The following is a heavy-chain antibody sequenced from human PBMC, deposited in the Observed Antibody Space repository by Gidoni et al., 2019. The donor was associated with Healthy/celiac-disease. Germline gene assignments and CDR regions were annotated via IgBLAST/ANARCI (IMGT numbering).Heavy chain of an antibody. V-gene: IGHV3-33*01. Sequence: QVQLVESGGGVVQPGRSLRLSCAASGFTFSSYGMHWVRQAPGKGLEWVAVIWYDGSNKYYADSVKGRFTISRDNSKNTLYLQMNSLRAEDTAVYYCARGNSGSSLLFDYWGQGTLVTVSS. J-gene: IGHJ4*02. CDR1: GFTFSSYG. D-gene: IGHD1-26*01. CDR2: IWYDGSNK. CDR3: ARGNSGSSLLFDY.